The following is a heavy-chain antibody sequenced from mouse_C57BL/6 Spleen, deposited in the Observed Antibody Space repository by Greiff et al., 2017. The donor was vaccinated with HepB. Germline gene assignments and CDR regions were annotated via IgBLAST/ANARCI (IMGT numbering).Heavy chain of an antibody. CDR1: GYTFTSYW. D-gene: IGHD4-1*01. Sequence: QVQLQQPGAELVMPGASVKLSCKASGYTFTSYWMHWVKQRPGQGHEWIGEIDPSASYTNYNQKFKGKSTLTVDKSSNTAYMQLSSLTSEDSAVYYCARSKTGTWLAYWGQGTLVTVSA. V-gene: IGHV1-69*01. J-gene: IGHJ3*01. CDR2: IDPSASYT. CDR3: ARSKTGTWLAY.